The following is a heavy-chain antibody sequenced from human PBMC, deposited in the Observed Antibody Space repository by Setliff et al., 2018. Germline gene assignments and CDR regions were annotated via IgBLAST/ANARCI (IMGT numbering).Heavy chain of an antibody. D-gene: IGHD3-9*01. J-gene: IGHJ4*02. Sequence: PSETLSLTCTVSGGSIRSGSFYWSWIRQSAEKGLEWIGRVHASGSPNYNPSFNGRVTISLDTSTNQFSLNLNSVTAADTAVYYCAKERYFDWFFENWGQGTLVTVSS. CDR3: AKERYFDWFFEN. V-gene: IGHV4-61*02. CDR2: VHASGSP. CDR1: GGSIRSGSFY.